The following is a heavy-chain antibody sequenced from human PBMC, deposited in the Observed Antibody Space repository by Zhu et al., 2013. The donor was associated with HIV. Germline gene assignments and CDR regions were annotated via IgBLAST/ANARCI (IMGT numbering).Heavy chain of an antibody. CDR1: GGSFTAYY. CDR3: ARGTAMVLGAFDI. V-gene: IGHV4-34*01. D-gene: IGHD5-18*01. Sequence: QVQLQQWGAGLLKPSETLSLTCAVYGGSFTAYYWSWIRQPPGKGLEWIGEINHSGSTSYNPSLKSRVTISVDTSKNQFSLKLSSVTAADTAVYYCARGTAMVLGAFDIWGQGTMVTVSS. J-gene: IGHJ3*02. CDR2: INHSGST.